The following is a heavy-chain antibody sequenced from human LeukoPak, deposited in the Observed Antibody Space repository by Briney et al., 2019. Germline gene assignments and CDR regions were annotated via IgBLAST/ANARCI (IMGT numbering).Heavy chain of an antibody. D-gene: IGHD1-26*01. Sequence: GRSLRLSCAASGFTFDDYAMHWVREAPGRGLEWVSGISWNSGSIGYADSVKGRFTISRDNAENSLYLQMNSLRAEDMALYYCAKGPAYGLGASSPEVGGQGTMVTVSS. CDR2: ISWNSGSI. CDR3: AKGPAYGLGASSPEV. CDR1: GFTFDDYA. J-gene: IGHJ3*01. V-gene: IGHV3-9*03.